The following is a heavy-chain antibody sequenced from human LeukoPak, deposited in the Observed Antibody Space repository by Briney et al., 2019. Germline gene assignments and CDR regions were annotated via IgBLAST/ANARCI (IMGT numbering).Heavy chain of an antibody. J-gene: IGHJ3*02. CDR1: GGTFISYA. Sequence: ASVKASCKASGGTFISYAISWVRQAPGQGLEWMGAIIPIFGTANYAQKFQGRVTITTDESTSTAYMELSSLRSVDTAVYYCAIGTARGFGELLGAFDIWGPGTMVTVSS. CDR2: IIPIFGTA. D-gene: IGHD3-10*01. CDR3: AIGTARGFGELLGAFDI. V-gene: IGHV1-69*05.